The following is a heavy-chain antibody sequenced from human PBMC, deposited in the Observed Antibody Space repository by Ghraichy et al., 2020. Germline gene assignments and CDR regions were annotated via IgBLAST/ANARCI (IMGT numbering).Heavy chain of an antibody. CDR1: GGSISSYY. D-gene: IGHD3-10*01. CDR3: ARDLPTAYCYGSGSAFDI. J-gene: IGHJ3*02. Sequence: SETLSLTCTVSGGSISSYYWSWIRQPPGEGLEWIGYVFYTGSTNYNPSLKSRVTISLDTSKNQFSLKLSSVTAADTAVYYCARDLPTAYCYGSGSAFDIWGQGTMVTVSS. CDR2: VFYTGST. V-gene: IGHV4-59*01.